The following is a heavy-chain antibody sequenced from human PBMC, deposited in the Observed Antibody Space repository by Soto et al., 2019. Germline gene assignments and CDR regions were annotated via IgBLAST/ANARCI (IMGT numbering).Heavy chain of an antibody. D-gene: IGHD2-15*01. V-gene: IGHV4-31*03. CDR1: GGSISSGGYY. J-gene: IGHJ3*02. CDR2: IYYSGST. CDR3: ARDPLGYCSGGSCYEDFSGAFDI. Sequence: SETLSLTCTVSGGSISSGGYYWSWIRQHPGKGLEWIGYIYYSGSTYYNPSLKSRVTISVDTSKNQFSLKLSSVTAADTAVYYCARDPLGYCSGGSCYEDFSGAFDIWGQGKMVTVSS.